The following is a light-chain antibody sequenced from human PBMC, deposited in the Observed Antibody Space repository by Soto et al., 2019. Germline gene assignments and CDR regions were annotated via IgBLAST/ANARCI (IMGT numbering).Light chain of an antibody. J-gene: IGKJ3*01. CDR3: QQYNNWPFT. CDR2: GAS. CDR1: QSISSN. Sequence: EIVMTQSPATLSVSPGERATLSCRASQSISSNLAWYQQKPGQAPRLLIYGASTRATGIPATFSGSGSGTEFTPTISSLQSEDCAVDYCQQYNNWPFTFGPGTKVDIK. V-gene: IGKV3-15*01.